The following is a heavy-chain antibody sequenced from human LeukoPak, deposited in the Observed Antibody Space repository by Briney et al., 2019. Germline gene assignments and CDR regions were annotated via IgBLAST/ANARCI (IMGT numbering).Heavy chain of an antibody. D-gene: IGHD5-18*01. V-gene: IGHV3-74*01. Sequence: GGSLRLSCAASGFTISSRYMHWVRQVPGKGLVWVSRINSDGSSISYADSVKGRFTTSRDNAKNTLYLQMNSLRVEDTAVYHCTSDTVDTVVGIDYWGQGTLVTVSS. J-gene: IGHJ4*02. CDR1: GFTISSRY. CDR3: TSDTVDTVVGIDY. CDR2: INSDGSSI.